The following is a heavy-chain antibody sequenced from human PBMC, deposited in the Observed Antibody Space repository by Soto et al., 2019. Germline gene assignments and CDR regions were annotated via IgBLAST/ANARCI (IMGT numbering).Heavy chain of an antibody. CDR2: IWYDGSNK. D-gene: IGHD2-15*01. Sequence: GGSLRLSCAASGFTFSSYGMHWVRQAPGKGLEWVAVIWYDGSNKYYADSVKGRFTISRDNSKNTLYLQMNSLRAEDTAVYYCARDGMIEAACSGGSCSYGMDVWGQGTTVTVSS. CDR1: GFTFSSYG. J-gene: IGHJ6*02. V-gene: IGHV3-33*01. CDR3: ARDGMIEAACSGGSCSYGMDV.